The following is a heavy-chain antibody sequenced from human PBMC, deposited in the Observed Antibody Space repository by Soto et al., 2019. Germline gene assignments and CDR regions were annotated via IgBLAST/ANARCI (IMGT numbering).Heavy chain of an antibody. D-gene: IGHD1-26*01. CDR2: IWYDGSNK. CDR3: ARDPSTSGSYLYNWFDP. Sequence: PGGSLRLSCAASGFTFSSYGMHWVRQAPGKGLEWVAVIWYDGSNKYYADSVKGRFTISRDNSKNTLYLQMNSLRAEDTAVYYRARDPSTSGSYLYNWFDPWGQGTLVTVSS. J-gene: IGHJ5*02. V-gene: IGHV3-33*01. CDR1: GFTFSSYG.